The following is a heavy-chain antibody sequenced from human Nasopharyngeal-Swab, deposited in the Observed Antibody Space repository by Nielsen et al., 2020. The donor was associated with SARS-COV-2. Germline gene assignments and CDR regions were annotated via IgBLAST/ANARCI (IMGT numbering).Heavy chain of an antibody. CDR3: AKVGAITIFGVVNYYYYYMDV. Sequence: SLKISCAASGFTFSSYGMHWVRQAPGKGLEWVAVISYDGSNKYYADSVKGRFTISRDNSKNTLYLQMNSLRAEDTAVYYCAKVGAITIFGVVNYYYYYMDVWGKGTTVTVSS. J-gene: IGHJ6*03. D-gene: IGHD3-3*01. CDR1: GFTFSSYG. CDR2: ISYDGSNK. V-gene: IGHV3-30*18.